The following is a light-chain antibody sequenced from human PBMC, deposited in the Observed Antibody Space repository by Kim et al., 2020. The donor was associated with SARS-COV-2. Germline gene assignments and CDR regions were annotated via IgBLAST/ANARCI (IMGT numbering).Light chain of an antibody. CDR2: WAS. CDR3: QQSFATPYT. J-gene: IGKJ2*01. V-gene: IGKV4-1*01. CDR1: KTVQFKSETQY. Sequence: IVLTQSPDSLTVFVGERATIYCKSSKTVQFKSETQYLNWYQQKPGQPPKLLIYWASTREFGVPERFSGSGSGTYYTLTINNLQAEDVAVYYCQQSFATPYTFGQGTKLEL.